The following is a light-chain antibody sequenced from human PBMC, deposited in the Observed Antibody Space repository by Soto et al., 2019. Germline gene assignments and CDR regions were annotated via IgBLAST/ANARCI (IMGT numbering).Light chain of an antibody. CDR2: EVT. Sequence: ALTQPASVSGSPGQSITISCTGTSTDIGAYNYVSWYQQHPGKAPKLLIYEVTNRPSGVSNRFSGSKSGNTASLTISGLQAEDEANYYCNSYTTLSNRVFGTGTKV. CDR3: NSYTTLSNRV. V-gene: IGLV2-14*01. J-gene: IGLJ1*01. CDR1: STDIGAYNY.